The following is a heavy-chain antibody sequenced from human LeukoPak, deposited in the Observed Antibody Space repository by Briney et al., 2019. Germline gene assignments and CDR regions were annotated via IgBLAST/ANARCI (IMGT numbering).Heavy chain of an antibody. CDR2: IGTDGDT. CDR3: ARRLTYGSGSYARLNSFDY. V-gene: IGHV3-23*01. J-gene: IGHJ4*02. Sequence: GDSLRLSCVASGFTFNIYPMTWVRQSPEKGLEWVSTIGTDGDTYYADSVKGRFTISRDDSKNTLYLQMHSLEAEDTAVYYCARRLTYGSGSYARLNSFDYWGQGTLVTVSS. CDR1: GFTFNIYP. D-gene: IGHD3-10*01.